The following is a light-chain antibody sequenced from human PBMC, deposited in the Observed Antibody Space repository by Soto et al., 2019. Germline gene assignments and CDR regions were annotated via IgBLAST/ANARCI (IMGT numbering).Light chain of an antibody. CDR2: DVS. CDR3: SSYTSSRTYV. J-gene: IGLJ1*01. Sequence: QSVLTQPASVSGSPGQSITISCTGTSSDVGGYNYVSWYQQHPGKAPKLMIYDVSNRPSGVSNRFSGSKSGNTASLTISGLQAEDDADYYCSSYTSSRTYVFGTGTKVTVL. V-gene: IGLV2-14*01. CDR1: SSDVGGYNY.